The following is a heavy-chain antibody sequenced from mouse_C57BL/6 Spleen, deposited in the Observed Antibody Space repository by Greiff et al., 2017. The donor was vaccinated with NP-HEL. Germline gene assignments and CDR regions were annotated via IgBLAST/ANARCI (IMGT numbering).Heavy chain of an antibody. V-gene: IGHV5-4*01. J-gene: IGHJ1*03. CDR2: ISDGGSYT. CDR3: ARFGSSYWYFDV. D-gene: IGHD1-1*01. CDR1: GFTFSSYA. Sequence: EVQVVESGGGLVKPGGSLKLSCAASGFTFSSYAMSWVRQTPEKRLEWVATISDGGSYTYYPDNVKGRFTISRDNAKNNLYLQMSHLKSEDTAMYYCARFGSSYWYFDVWGTGTTVTVSS.